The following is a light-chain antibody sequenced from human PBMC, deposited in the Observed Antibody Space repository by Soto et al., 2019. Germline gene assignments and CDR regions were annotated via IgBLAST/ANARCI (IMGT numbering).Light chain of an antibody. J-gene: IGKJ1*01. CDR2: GVY. V-gene: IGKV3-20*01. CDR3: QQYGTSPRK. CDR1: QSVRSSY. Sequence: EMVLTQSPGTLSLSPGERATLSCRASQSVRSSYLAWYQQKLGQAPRLLIYGVYNRATGIPDRFSGSGSVTDFTLTISRLESEDFAVYYCQQYGTSPRKFGQGTKVEIK.